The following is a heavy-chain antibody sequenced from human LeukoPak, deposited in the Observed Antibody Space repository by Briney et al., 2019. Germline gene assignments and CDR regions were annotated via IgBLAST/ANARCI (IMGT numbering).Heavy chain of an antibody. D-gene: IGHD3-22*01. V-gene: IGHV3-9*01. CDR3: AKDHESDGYPCLDH. Sequence: PGGSLRLSCAASGFTFDDYAMHWVRQAPGKGLEWVSGISWNSGSIGYADSVKGRFTISRDNSRNTLSLQMDSLRAEDTAVYYCAKDHESDGYPCLDHWGLGTLVTVSS. CDR2: ISWNSGSI. J-gene: IGHJ4*02. CDR1: GFTFDDYA.